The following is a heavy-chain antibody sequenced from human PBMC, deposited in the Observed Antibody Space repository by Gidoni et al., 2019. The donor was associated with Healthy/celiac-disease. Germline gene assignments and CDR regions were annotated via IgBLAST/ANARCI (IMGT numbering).Heavy chain of an antibody. D-gene: IGHD6-25*01. V-gene: IGHV3-11*01. J-gene: IGHJ3*02. CDR3: ARGSSARTFDI. CDR2: ISSGGGTI. Sequence: IRQAPGTGPEWVSYISSGGGTIHYADSVKGRFTVSRDNTKNSLFLQMISLRAEDTAVYYCARGSSARTFDIWGQGTMVTVSS.